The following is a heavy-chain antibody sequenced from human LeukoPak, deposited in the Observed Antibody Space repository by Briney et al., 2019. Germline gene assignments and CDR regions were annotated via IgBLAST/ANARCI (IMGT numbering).Heavy chain of an antibody. CDR3: ARSQGPYDY. Sequence: PGRSLRLSCAASGFTFSSYWMNWVRQAPGKGLVWVSRINGDGSGTNYADSVKGRFTISRDNAKNTLYLQLNSLRAEDTAIYYCARSQGPYDYWGQGTLVTVSS. V-gene: IGHV3-74*01. J-gene: IGHJ4*02. CDR1: GFTFSSYW. CDR2: INGDGSGT.